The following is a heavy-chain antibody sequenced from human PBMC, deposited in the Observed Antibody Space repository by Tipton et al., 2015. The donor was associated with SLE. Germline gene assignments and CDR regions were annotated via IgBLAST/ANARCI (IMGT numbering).Heavy chain of an antibody. CDR3: ARDLQPSIERYFDWLGGWFDP. D-gene: IGHD3-9*01. Sequence: GLVKPSETLSLTCNVSGGSISSTSYYWAWLRQPPGKGLEWIGSMYYSGTTYYNPSLKSRVTISVDTSKNQFSLKLSSVTAADTAVYNCARDLQPSIERYFDWLGGWFDPWGQGTLVTVSS. J-gene: IGHJ5*02. V-gene: IGHV4-39*07. CDR2: MYYSGTT. CDR1: GGSISSTSYY.